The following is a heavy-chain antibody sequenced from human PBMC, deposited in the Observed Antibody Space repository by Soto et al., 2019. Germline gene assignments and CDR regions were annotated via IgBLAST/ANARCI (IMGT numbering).Heavy chain of an antibody. V-gene: IGHV5-51*01. J-gene: IGHJ4*02. Sequence: GESLKISCKGSGYTFTIYCIVWVLQMPGKGLEWMGIIYPGDSNTRYSPSFQGQVTISADKSIRTVYLQWSSLKASDTAMYYCARHGTGYVWGQGTLVTVSS. CDR3: ARHGTGYV. D-gene: IGHD5-12*01. CDR2: IYPGDSNT. CDR1: GYTFTIYC.